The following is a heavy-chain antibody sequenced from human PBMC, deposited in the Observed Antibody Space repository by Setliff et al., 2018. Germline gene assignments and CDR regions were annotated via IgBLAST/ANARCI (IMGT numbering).Heavy chain of an antibody. CDR2: IYYSGNT. Sequence: SETLSLTCTVSGGSIRNYYWSWIRQPPGKGLEWIGYIYYSGNTNYNPSLKSRVTISVDTSKNQFSLKLSSVTAADTAVYFCARHKSNGSGSYSSLYMDVWGKGIMVTVSS. V-gene: IGHV4-59*01. J-gene: IGHJ6*03. CDR1: GGSIRNYY. D-gene: IGHD3-10*01. CDR3: ARHKSNGSGSYSSLYMDV.